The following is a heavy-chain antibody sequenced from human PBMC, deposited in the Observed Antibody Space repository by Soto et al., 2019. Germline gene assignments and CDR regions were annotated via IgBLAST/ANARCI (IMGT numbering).Heavy chain of an antibody. J-gene: IGHJ5*02. V-gene: IGHV3-72*01. CDR3: SRDLGS. Sequence: GGSLRLSCAASGFTFSDHHMDWVRQAPGKGLEWVGRTRNKANSYTTEYAASEKGGFTISRDDSKNSLYLQMNSLKTEDTAVYYCSRDLGSWGQGTLVTVSS. CDR2: TRNKANSYTT. CDR1: GFTFSDHH.